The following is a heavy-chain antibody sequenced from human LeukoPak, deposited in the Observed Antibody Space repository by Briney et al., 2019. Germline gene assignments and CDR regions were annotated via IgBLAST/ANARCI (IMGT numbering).Heavy chain of an antibody. V-gene: IGHV4-59*08. CDR3: ARSYYYDGSGYYYFDY. CDR1: GGSISTYY. J-gene: IGHJ4*02. D-gene: IGHD3-22*01. CDR2: IYYSGRT. Sequence: PSETLSLTCTVSGGSISTYYWSWTRQPPGKGLEWIGYIYYSGRTNYNPSLKSRLTISVDTSKNQFSLKLSSVTAADTAVYYCARSYYYDGSGYYYFDYWGQGTLVTVSS.